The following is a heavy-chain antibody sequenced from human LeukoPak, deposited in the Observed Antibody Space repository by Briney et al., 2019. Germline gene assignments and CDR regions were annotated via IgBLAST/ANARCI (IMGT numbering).Heavy chain of an antibody. CDR3: AGEEGIAAAAAIYYYGMDV. D-gene: IGHD6-13*01. Sequence: ASVKVSCKASGGTFSSYAISWVRQAPGQGLERMGRIIPILGIANYAQKFQGRVTITADKSTSTAYMELSSLRSEDTAVYYCAGEEGIAAAAAIYYYGMDVWGQGTTVTVSS. CDR1: GGTFSSYA. V-gene: IGHV1-69*04. J-gene: IGHJ6*02. CDR2: IIPILGIA.